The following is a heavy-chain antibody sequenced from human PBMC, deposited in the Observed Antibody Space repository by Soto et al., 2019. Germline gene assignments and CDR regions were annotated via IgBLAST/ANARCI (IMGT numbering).Heavy chain of an antibody. V-gene: IGHV5-51*01. D-gene: IGHD2-2*01. CDR3: ARLKVKSVLPAANPLNYYYGMDV. CDR2: IYPGDSDA. J-gene: IGHJ6*02. Sequence: EVQLVQSGAEVKKPGESLKISCMGSGYSFTNYWIAWVRQMPGQGLEWMGIIYPGDSDARYSPSFLGQVTISADESISTAYLQWSSLKASDTAMYYCARLKVKSVLPAANPLNYYYGMDVWGQGTTVTVSS. CDR1: GYSFTNYW.